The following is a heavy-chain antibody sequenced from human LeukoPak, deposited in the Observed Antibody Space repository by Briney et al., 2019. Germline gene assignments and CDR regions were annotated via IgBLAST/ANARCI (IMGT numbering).Heavy chain of an antibody. J-gene: IGHJ4*02. CDR3: AKSAADQYYDFWSGYANFDY. V-gene: IGHV3-23*01. D-gene: IGHD3-3*01. CDR2: ISGSGGST. Sequence: GGSLRLSCAASGFTFSSYAVSWVRQAPGKGLEWVSAISGSGGSTYYADSVKGRFTISRDNSKNTLYLQMNSLRAEDTAVYYCAKSAADQYYDFWSGYANFDYWGQGTLVTVSS. CDR1: GFTFSSYA.